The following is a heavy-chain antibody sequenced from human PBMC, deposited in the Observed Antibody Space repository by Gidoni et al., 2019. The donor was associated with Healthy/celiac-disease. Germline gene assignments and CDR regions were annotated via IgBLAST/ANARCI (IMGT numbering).Heavy chain of an antibody. CDR2: IYYSGST. V-gene: IGHV4-31*03. CDR1: GGSIRSGGYY. D-gene: IGHD3-22*01. Sequence: QVQLQESGPGLVKPSPTLSLTCTVSGGSIRSGGYYWSWFRQHPGKGLEWIGYIYYSGSTYYNPSLKSRVTISVDTSKNQFSLKLSSVTAADTAVYYCAGWLDYYDTSGYYFDIWGQGTMVTVSS. CDR3: AGWLDYYDTSGYYFDI. J-gene: IGHJ3*02.